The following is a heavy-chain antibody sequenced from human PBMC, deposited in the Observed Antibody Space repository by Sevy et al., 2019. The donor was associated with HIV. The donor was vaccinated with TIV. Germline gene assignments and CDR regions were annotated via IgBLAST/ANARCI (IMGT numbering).Heavy chain of an antibody. J-gene: IGHJ6*02. CDR2: IYPGDSDT. CDR3: ASEQSGSYYYYGMDV. Sequence: GESLKISCKGSGYSFTSYWIGWVRQMPGKGLEWMGIIYPGDSDTRYSPSFQGQVTISADKSISTAYLQWSSLKASDTAMYYCASEQSGSYYYYGMDVWGQGTTVTVSS. D-gene: IGHD1-26*01. V-gene: IGHV5-51*01. CDR1: GYSFTSYW.